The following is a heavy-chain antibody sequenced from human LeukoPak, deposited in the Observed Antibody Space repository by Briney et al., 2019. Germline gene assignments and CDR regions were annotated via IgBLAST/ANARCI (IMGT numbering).Heavy chain of an antibody. Sequence: SETLSLTCTVSGGSISSYYWSWIRQPPGKGLEWIGYMYYSGNTKYNPSLKSRVTISGDTSKKQFSLKLSSVTAADTAVYYCARGYSGYDPTYFDYWGQGTLVTVSS. CDR1: GGSISSYY. D-gene: IGHD5-12*01. V-gene: IGHV4-59*01. CDR2: MYYSGNT. J-gene: IGHJ4*02. CDR3: ARGYSGYDPTYFDY.